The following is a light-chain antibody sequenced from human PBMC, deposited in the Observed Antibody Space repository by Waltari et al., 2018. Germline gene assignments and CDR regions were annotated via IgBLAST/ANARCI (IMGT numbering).Light chain of an antibody. Sequence: QSVLTQPPSASGTPGQRVTMSCSGSSSNIGRNTVTWYQQLPGTAPKLLIYIDNQRPSGVPDRLSGSRAGTSASLAISGLQSEDEADYHCATWDDSLNAWVFGGGTKLTVL. V-gene: IGLV1-44*01. CDR2: IDN. J-gene: IGLJ3*02. CDR3: ATWDDSLNAWV. CDR1: SSNIGRNT.